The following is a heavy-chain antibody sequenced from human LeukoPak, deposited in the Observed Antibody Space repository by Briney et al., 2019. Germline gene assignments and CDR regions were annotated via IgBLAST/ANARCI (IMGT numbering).Heavy chain of an antibody. CDR1: GYTFTSYA. Sequence: ASVKVSCKGSGYTFTSYAMNWVRQAPGQGLEWMGWINTNTGNPTYAQGFTGRFVFSLDTSVSTAYLQIGSLKAEDTAVYYCARGSYPVLLWFGELLAHFDYWGQGTLVTVSS. CDR3: ARGSYPVLLWFGELLAHFDY. J-gene: IGHJ4*02. V-gene: IGHV7-4-1*01. CDR2: INTNTGNP. D-gene: IGHD3-10*01.